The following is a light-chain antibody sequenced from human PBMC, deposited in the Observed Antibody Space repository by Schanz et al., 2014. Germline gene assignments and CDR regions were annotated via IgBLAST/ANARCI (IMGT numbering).Light chain of an antibody. CDR1: IGDSNY. J-gene: IGLJ2*01. V-gene: IGLV2-14*03. Sequence: QSALTQPASVSGSPGQSITISCTGNIGDSNYVSWYQQHPCKAPNLLIYGVTNRPSGVSNRFSGSKSGNTASLTISGLQAEDEADYYCSSYTSSRTSDVVFGGGTKLTVL. CDR2: GVT. CDR3: SSYTSSRTSDVV.